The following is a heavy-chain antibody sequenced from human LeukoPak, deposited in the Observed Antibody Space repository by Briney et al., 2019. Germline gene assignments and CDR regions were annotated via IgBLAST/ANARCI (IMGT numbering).Heavy chain of an antibody. Sequence: SVKVSCKASGYTFTSYYMHWVRQAPGQGLEWMGGIIPIFGTANYAQKFQGRVTITTDESTSTAYMELSSLRSEDTAVYYCAGPYCSGGSYTCGFDPWGQGTLVTVSS. D-gene: IGHD2-15*01. CDR3: AGPYCSGGSYTCGFDP. J-gene: IGHJ5*02. CDR1: GYTFTSYY. CDR2: IIPIFGTA. V-gene: IGHV1-69*05.